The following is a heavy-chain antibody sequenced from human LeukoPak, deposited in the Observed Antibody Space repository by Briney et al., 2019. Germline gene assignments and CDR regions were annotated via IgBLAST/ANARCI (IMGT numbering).Heavy chain of an antibody. V-gene: IGHV4-34*01. CDR3: ARGRYLTTGGGAAAGFLDY. J-gene: IGHJ4*02. Sequence: SETLSLTCGVDGGSFSGYYWNWIRQPPGKGLEWIGEINHSGSTNYNPSLKRRVTISVDTSQNQFSMRLSSVTAADTAVYYCARGRYLTTGGGAAAGFLDYWGQGTLVTVSS. CDR2: INHSGST. CDR1: GGSFSGYY. D-gene: IGHD6-13*01.